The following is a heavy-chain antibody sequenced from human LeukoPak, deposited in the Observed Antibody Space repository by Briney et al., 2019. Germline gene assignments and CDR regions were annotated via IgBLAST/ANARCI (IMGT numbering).Heavy chain of an antibody. CDR3: ATDPSDPDDDIGLDHYFDY. J-gene: IGHJ4*02. D-gene: IGHD2-15*01. Sequence: GGSLRLSCVASGCTLSKSGMHWVRQTGHRGREGVAFIPYDGHSHYYADSVKGRFTISRDNSTNILHLQMSSLRTDDTAVYYCATDPSDPDDDIGLDHYFDYWGQGTLVTVSS. CDR2: IPYDGHSH. CDR1: GCTLSKSG. V-gene: IGHV3-30*02.